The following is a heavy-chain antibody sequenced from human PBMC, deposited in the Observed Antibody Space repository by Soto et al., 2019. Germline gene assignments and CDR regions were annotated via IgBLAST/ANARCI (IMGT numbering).Heavy chain of an antibody. J-gene: IGHJ6*02. Sequence: QVQLVQSGAEVKKPGSSGKVSCKASGGTFSSYAISWVRQAPGQGLEWMGGIFPIFGTANYAQKFQGRVTITADESTSTAYMEMSSLRSEDTAVYYCARHVPAAGYYYGMDVWGQGTTVTVSS. CDR1: GGTFSSYA. V-gene: IGHV1-69*12. CDR2: IFPIFGTA. CDR3: ARHVPAAGYYYGMDV. D-gene: IGHD2-2*01.